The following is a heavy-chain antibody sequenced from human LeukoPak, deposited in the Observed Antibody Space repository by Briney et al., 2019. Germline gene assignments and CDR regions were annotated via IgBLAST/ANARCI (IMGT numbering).Heavy chain of an antibody. CDR2: ISSSSSTI. Sequence: GGSLRLSCTASGFTFSTYSMNWVRQAPGKGLEWVSYISSSSSTIYYADSVKGRFTISRDNAKKLLYLQMNSLRDEDTAVYYCAKDFYYGSGREPYYFDYWGQGTLVTVSS. V-gene: IGHV3-48*02. J-gene: IGHJ4*02. CDR3: AKDFYYGSGREPYYFDY. CDR1: GFTFSTYS. D-gene: IGHD3-10*01.